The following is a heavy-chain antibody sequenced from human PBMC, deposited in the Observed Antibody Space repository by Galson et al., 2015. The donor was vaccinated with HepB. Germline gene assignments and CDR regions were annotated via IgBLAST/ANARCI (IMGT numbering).Heavy chain of an antibody. V-gene: IGHV4-31*03. CDR3: AREGIVVVPVGTAMHYCYYMDV. D-gene: IGHD2-15*01. J-gene: IGHJ6*03. CDR2: IYYSGST. Sequence: TLSLTCTVSGGSISSSSYYWSWIRQHPGKGLEWIGYIYYSGSTYFNPSLKSRVSISLDMSTNHFSLKLNSVTTADTAVYYCAREGIVVVPVGTAMHYCYYMDVWGKGTTVTVSS. CDR1: GGSISSSSYY.